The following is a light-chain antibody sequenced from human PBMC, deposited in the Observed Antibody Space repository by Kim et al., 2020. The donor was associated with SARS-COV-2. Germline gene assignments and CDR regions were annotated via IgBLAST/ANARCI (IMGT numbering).Light chain of an antibody. J-gene: IGLJ1*01. CDR3: CSYAGSCKF. CDR2: DVS. Sequence: QSALTQPRSVSGSPGQSVTISCTGTSSDVGGYNYVSWYQQHPGKAPKLMIYDVSKRPSGVPDRFSGSKSGNTASLTISGLQAEDEADYYCCSYAGSCKFFGTGNKVTVL. CDR1: SSDVGGYNY. V-gene: IGLV2-11*01.